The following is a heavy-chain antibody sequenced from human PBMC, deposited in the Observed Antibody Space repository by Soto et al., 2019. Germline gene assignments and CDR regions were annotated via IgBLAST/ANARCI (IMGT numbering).Heavy chain of an antibody. D-gene: IGHD2-15*01. V-gene: IGHV4-34*01. J-gene: IGHJ4*02. CDR3: ARSADIVVVVAANYFDY. Sequence: SETLSLTCAVYGGSFSGYYWSWIRQPPGKGLEWIGEINHSGSTNYNPSLKSRVTISVDTSKNQFSLKLSSVTAADTAVYYCARSADIVVVVAANYFDYWGQGTLVTVSS. CDR2: INHSGST. CDR1: GGSFSGYY.